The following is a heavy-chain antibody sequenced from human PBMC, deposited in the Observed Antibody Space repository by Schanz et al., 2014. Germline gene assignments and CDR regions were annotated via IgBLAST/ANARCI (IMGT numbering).Heavy chain of an antibody. CDR2: INPIDGST. CDR1: GYMYTSHF. J-gene: IGHJ1*01. Sequence: QVQLVQSGAEVEKPGASVTVSCKASGYMYTSHFLHWVRQAPGQGFEWIGLINPIDGSTTYPLRVHGRITMTTDTSTSTAYMELRSLRSDDTAVYYCAGATYSSSWYGGSEYFQHWGQGTLVTVSS. D-gene: IGHD6-13*01. V-gene: IGHV1-46*01. CDR3: AGATYSSSWYGGSEYFQH.